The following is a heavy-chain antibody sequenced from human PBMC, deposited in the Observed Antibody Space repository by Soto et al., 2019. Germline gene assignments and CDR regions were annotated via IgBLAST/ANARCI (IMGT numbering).Heavy chain of an antibody. V-gene: IGHV1-18*01. Sequence: ASVKVSCKASGYTFTSYGISWVRQAPGQGLEWMGWISAYNGNTNYAQKLQGRVTMTTDTSTSTAYMELRSLRSDDTAVYYCARDLPPIRVTPYDSSGYYFDYWGQGTLVTVSS. CDR3: ARDLPPIRVTPYDSSGYYFDY. J-gene: IGHJ4*02. CDR2: ISAYNGNT. D-gene: IGHD3-22*01. CDR1: GYTFTSYG.